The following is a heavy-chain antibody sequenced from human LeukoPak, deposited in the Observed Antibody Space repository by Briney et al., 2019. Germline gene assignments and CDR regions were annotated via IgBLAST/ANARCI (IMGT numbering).Heavy chain of an antibody. Sequence: GGSLRLSCAASGFTFSSYAMSWVRQAPGKGLEWVSVISGSGGSTYYADSVKGRFTISRDNSKNTLYLQMNSLRAEDTAVYYCAKITSPMVRGVMRDYWGQGTLVTVSS. CDR2: ISGSGGST. CDR1: GFTFSSYA. J-gene: IGHJ4*02. CDR3: AKITSPMVRGVMRDY. V-gene: IGHV3-23*01. D-gene: IGHD3-10*01.